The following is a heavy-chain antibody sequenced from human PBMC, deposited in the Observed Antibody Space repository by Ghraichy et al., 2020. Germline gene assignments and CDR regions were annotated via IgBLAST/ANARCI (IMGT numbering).Heavy chain of an antibody. CDR3: AREGMRVVINRPGYFDY. D-gene: IGHD3-3*01. CDR2: ISSSSSTI. Sequence: GGSLRLSCAASGFTFSSYSMNWVRQAPGKGLEWVSYISSSSSTIYYADSVKGRFTISRDNAKNSLYLQMNSLRAEDTAVYYCAREGMRVVINRPGYFDYWGQGTLVTVSS. V-gene: IGHV3-48*04. J-gene: IGHJ4*02. CDR1: GFTFSSYS.